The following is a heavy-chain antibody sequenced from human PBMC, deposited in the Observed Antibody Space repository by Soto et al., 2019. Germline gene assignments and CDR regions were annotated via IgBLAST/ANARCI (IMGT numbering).Heavy chain of an antibody. CDR3: ARVVDYSINF. CDR2: SRNKANSYTT. V-gene: IGHV3-72*01. CDR1: GFIFIDHY. Sequence: GSLRLSCVASGFIFIDHYMDWVRQAPGKGLEWVGRSRNKANSYTTEYAASVKDRFTISRDHSKNSLSLQMNSLKTEDTAVYYCARVVDYSINFWGQGTLVSVSS. D-gene: IGHD4-4*01. J-gene: IGHJ4*02.